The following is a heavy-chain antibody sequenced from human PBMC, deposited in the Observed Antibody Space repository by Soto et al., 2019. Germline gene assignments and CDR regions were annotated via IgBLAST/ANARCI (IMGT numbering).Heavy chain of an antibody. Sequence: SETLSLTCTVSGDSMTNNYWGWIRQPPGKGLEWIGYVYYSGATNYNPSLKSRVSMSPDPSRNQFSLKLTSVTAADTAVYYCARAMGDWGTYYYYYGMDVWGQGTMGT. CDR3: ARAMGDWGTYYYYYGMDV. CDR2: VYYSGAT. V-gene: IGHV4-59*01. CDR1: GDSMTNNY. D-gene: IGHD3-16*01. J-gene: IGHJ6*02.